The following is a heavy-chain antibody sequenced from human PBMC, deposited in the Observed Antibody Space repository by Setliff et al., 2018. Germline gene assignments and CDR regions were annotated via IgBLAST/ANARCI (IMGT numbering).Heavy chain of an antibody. CDR3: VRGAGARLLDY. J-gene: IGHJ4*02. V-gene: IGHV3-30*03. D-gene: IGHD6-13*01. CDR1: GFTLRNSG. Sequence: GGSLRLSCAASGFTLRNSGMHWVRQAPGRGLEWVTFISYDGFKIYYAESVKGRFTISRDISTNTLFLEIDSLRSEDTGLYYCVRGAGARLLDYWGQGTLVTVSS. CDR2: ISYDGFKI.